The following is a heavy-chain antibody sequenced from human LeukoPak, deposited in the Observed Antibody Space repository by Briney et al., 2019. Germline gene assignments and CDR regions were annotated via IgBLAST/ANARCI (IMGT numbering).Heavy chain of an antibody. CDR2: ISWNSGSI. CDR3: AKTYDSSGSNAFDI. J-gene: IGHJ3*02. V-gene: IGHV3-9*01. D-gene: IGHD3-22*01. CDR1: GFTFDDYA. Sequence: GRSLRLSCAASGFTFDDYAMHWVRQAPGKGLEWVSGISWNSGSIGYADSVKGRFTISRDNAKNSLYLQMNSLRAEDTALYYCAKTYDSSGSNAFDIWGQGTMVTVSS.